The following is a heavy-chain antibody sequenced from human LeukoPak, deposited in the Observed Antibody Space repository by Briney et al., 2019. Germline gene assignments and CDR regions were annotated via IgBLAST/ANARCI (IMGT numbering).Heavy chain of an antibody. V-gene: IGHV3-74*01. J-gene: IGHJ4*02. CDR3: ARHLSGITGYTYGRGIDY. Sequence: GGSLRLSCAASGFSFSRSWMHWVRQAPGKGLVWVSRINSDGSTTSYADSVRGRFTISRDNAKNTLYLQMNSLRAEDTAVYYCARHLSGITGYTYGRGIDYWGQGTLVTVSS. D-gene: IGHD5-18*01. CDR2: INSDGSTT. CDR1: GFSFSRSW.